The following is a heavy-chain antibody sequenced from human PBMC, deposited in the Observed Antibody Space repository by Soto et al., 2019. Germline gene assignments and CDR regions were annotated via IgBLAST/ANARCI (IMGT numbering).Heavy chain of an antibody. CDR3: ARERYGNSAWFGP. Sequence: QVQLVQSGAEVKKPGASVKVSCKASGYTFPSYDINWVRQATGQGLEGMGWMNPNSGNTGYAQKCQSRVAMTRNNSISTAYMELSSMISEDTAVYYCARERYGNSAWFGPWGQGTLVTVSS. CDR1: GYTFPSYD. CDR2: MNPNSGNT. V-gene: IGHV1-8*01. D-gene: IGHD5-18*01. J-gene: IGHJ5*02.